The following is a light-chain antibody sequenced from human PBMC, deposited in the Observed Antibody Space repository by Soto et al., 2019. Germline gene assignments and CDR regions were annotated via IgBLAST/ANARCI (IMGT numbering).Light chain of an antibody. CDR2: DAS. Sequence: DIQMTQSPSTLSASVGDRVTITCRASQSISSWLAWYQQKPGKAPRLLIYDASSLESGVPSRFSGSGSGTEFTLTIRALQPDDFATYYCQQYSDYYTFGQGT. J-gene: IGKJ1*01. CDR1: QSISSW. CDR3: QQYSDYYT. V-gene: IGKV1-5*01.